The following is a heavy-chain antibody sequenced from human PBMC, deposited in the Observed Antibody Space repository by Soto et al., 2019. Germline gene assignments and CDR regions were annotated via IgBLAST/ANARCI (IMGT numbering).Heavy chain of an antibody. V-gene: IGHV1-18*01. J-gene: IGHJ6*03. CDR2: ISAYNGNT. CDR3: ARGLYSSGWYDYYMDV. Sequence: EXSVKVSFNASGYTFTSYGISLVRHSPGQGLEWMGWISAYNGNTNYAQKLQGRVTMTTDTSTSTAYMELRSLRSEDTAVYYCARGLYSSGWYDYYMDVWGKGTTVTVSS. CDR1: GYTFTSYG. D-gene: IGHD6-19*01.